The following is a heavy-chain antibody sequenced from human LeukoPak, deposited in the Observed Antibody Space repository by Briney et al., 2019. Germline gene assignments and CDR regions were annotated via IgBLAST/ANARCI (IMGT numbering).Heavy chain of an antibody. Sequence: PSETLSLTCTVSGGSISSYYWSWIRQPPGKGLEWIGYIYYSGSTNYNPSLKSRVTISVDTSKNQFSLKLSSVTAADTAVYYCARGLCSSGWALFDYWGQGTLVTVSS. J-gene: IGHJ4*02. CDR1: GGSISSYY. CDR2: IYYSGST. D-gene: IGHD6-19*01. CDR3: ARGLCSSGWALFDY. V-gene: IGHV4-59*01.